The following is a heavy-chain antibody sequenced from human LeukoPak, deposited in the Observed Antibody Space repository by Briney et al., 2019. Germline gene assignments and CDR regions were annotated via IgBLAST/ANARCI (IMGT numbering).Heavy chain of an antibody. CDR2: INHSGYT. V-gene: IGHV4-34*01. CDR1: GVSFNDYY. J-gene: IGHJ4*02. D-gene: IGHD4-17*01. Sequence: PSETLSLTCAVSGVSFNDYYWSWVRQTPGKGLEWIGEINHSGYTNDSPSLKSRVTLSIDAPRKQFSLNLRSVTVADTGIYYCTRMTTGHDYWGQGTLVTVSS. CDR3: TRMTTGHDY.